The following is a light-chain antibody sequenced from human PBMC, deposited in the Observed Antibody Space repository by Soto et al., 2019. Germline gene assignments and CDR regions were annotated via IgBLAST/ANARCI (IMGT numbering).Light chain of an antibody. CDR3: CSSTGISTLL. J-gene: IGLJ1*01. CDR1: SSDVGGYNY. V-gene: IGLV2-14*01. CDR2: VVS. Sequence: QSALTQPASVSGSPGQSIAISCTGTSSDVGGYNYVSWHQQHPGKAPKVLISVVSNRPSGVSNRFSGSKSGSTASLTISGLQAEDEANYHCCSSTGISTLLFATGTKVTVL.